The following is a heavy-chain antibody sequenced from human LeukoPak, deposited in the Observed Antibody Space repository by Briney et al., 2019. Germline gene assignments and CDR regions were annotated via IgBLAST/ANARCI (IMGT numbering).Heavy chain of an antibody. CDR3: ARANTAMYYYYMDV. Sequence: ASVKVSCKASGYTFTSYDINWVRQATGQGLEWMGWINPNSGGTNYAQKFQGRVTMTRDTSISTAYMELSRLRSDDTAVYYCARANTAMYYYYMDVWGKGTTVTVSS. V-gene: IGHV1-2*02. CDR2: INPNSGGT. CDR1: GYTFTSYD. D-gene: IGHD5-18*01. J-gene: IGHJ6*03.